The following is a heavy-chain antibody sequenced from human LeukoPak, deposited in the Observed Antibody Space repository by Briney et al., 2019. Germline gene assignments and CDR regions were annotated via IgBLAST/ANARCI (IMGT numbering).Heavy chain of an antibody. CDR3: ARGSLWFGELSPPGY. V-gene: IGHV1-3*01. J-gene: IGHJ4*02. CDR2: INAGNGNT. Sequence: ASVKVSCKASGYTFTSYAVHWVRQAPGQRLEWMGWINAGNGNTKYSQKYQGRVTIIRDTSANTAYMELSSLRSEDTAVYYCARGSLWFGELSPPGYWGQGTLVTVSS. CDR1: GYTFTSYA. D-gene: IGHD3-10*01.